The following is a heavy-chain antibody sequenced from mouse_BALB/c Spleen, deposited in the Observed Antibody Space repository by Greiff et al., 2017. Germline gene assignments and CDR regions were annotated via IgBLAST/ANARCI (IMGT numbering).Heavy chain of an antibody. Sequence: EVQVVESGGGLVQPGGSMKLSCVASGFTFSNYWMNWVRQSPEKGLEWVAEIRLKSNNYATHYAESVKGRFTISRDDSKSSVYLQMNNLRAEDTGIYYCTRQGYDNLFAYWGQGTLVTVSA. CDR1: GFTFSNYW. V-gene: IGHV6-6*02. CDR3: TRQGYDNLFAY. J-gene: IGHJ3*01. D-gene: IGHD2-10*02. CDR2: IRLKSNNYAT.